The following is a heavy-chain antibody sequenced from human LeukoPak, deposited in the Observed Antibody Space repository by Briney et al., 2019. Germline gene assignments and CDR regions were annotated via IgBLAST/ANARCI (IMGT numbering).Heavy chain of an antibody. CDR3: AREAGYSSSWYIDY. J-gene: IGHJ4*02. CDR1: SGSISSYY. V-gene: IGHV4-59*01. D-gene: IGHD6-13*01. Sequence: SGTLSLTCTVSSGSISSYYWSWIRQPPGKGLEWIGYLSYSGSTNYNPSFKSRVTISVDTSKNQLSLKLRSVTAADPAVYFCAREAGYSSSWYIDYWGQGTLVPVSS. CDR2: LSYSGST.